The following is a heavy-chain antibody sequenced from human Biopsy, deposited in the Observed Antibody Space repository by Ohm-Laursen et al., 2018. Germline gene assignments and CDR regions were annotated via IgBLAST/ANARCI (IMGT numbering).Heavy chain of an antibody. CDR3: AVKSYFSTSFDP. V-gene: IGHV4-34*01. CDR2: INHSGST. J-gene: IGHJ5*02. Sequence: SDTLSLTCAVSGGSFSGYYWSWIRQPPGKGLEWIGEINHSGSTNFNPSFKSRVTISVDTSKNQFSLKLISVTAADTAVYYCAVKSYFSTSFDPWGQGTLVTVSS. CDR1: GGSFSGYY. D-gene: IGHD1-26*01.